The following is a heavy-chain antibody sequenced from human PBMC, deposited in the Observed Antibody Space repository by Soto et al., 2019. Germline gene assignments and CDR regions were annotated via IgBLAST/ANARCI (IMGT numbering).Heavy chain of an antibody. V-gene: IGHV3-23*01. J-gene: IGHJ4*02. D-gene: IGHD2-2*01. Sequence: EVQLLESGGALVQPGGSLRLSCAASGFTFSNHAMNWVRQAPGKGLEWVSTISDSGSTYYADSVKGRFTISRDNSKNTLYLQMNSLRAEDTAVYYCARDPGGYYCTSTSCLYFFDHWGQGTLVIVSP. CDR3: ARDPGGYYCTSTSCLYFFDH. CDR2: ISDSGST. CDR1: GFTFSNHA.